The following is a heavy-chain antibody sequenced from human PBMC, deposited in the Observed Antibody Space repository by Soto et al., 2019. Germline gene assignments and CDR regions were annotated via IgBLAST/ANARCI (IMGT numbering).Heavy chain of an antibody. CDR2: VNHSGEA. D-gene: IGHD3-10*01. CDR3: TRAERFPRSWFDP. CDR1: GGSFRNYY. J-gene: IGHJ5*02. V-gene: IGHV4-34*01. Sequence: SETLSLTCGVYGGSFRNYYWIWVRQPPGKGLEWIGEVNHSGEATYNPSLQSRITISLDTSNNQFSLKMTSVTAADTAMYLCTRAERFPRSWFDPWGQGTQVTVSS.